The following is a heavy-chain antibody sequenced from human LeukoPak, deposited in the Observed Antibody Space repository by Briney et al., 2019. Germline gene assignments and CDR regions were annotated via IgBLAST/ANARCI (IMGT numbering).Heavy chain of an antibody. D-gene: IGHD3-22*01. J-gene: IGHJ3*02. Sequence: PGGSLRLSCAASGFTFSSYAMHWVRQAPGKGLEWVADISYDGSNKYYADSVKGRFTISRDNAKNSLYLQMNSLRAEDTALYYCARGVYYYDSTDAFDIWGQGTMVTVSS. V-gene: IGHV3-30*04. CDR3: ARGVYYYDSTDAFDI. CDR2: ISYDGSNK. CDR1: GFTFSSYA.